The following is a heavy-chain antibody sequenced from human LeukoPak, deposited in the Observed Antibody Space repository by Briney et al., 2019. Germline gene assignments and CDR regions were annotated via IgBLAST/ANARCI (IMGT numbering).Heavy chain of an antibody. CDR3: ARVAAGYSSGYYFPFDY. Sequence: SETLSLTCTVSGGSISSGDYYWSWIRQPPGKGLEWIGYIYYSGSTNYNPSLKSRVTISVDTSKNQFSLKLSSVTAADTAVYYCARVAAGYSSGYYFPFDYWGQGTLVTVSS. V-gene: IGHV4-61*08. CDR1: GGSISSGDYY. J-gene: IGHJ4*02. CDR2: IYYSGST. D-gene: IGHD3-22*01.